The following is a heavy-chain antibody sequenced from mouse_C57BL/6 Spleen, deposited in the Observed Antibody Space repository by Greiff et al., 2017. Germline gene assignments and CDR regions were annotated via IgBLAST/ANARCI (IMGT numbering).Heavy chain of an antibody. V-gene: IGHV5-4*03. J-gene: IGHJ3*01. CDR2: ISDGGSYT. CDR1: GFTFSSYA. D-gene: IGHD2-1*01. Sequence: VKLMESGGGLVKPGGSLKLSCAASGFTFSSYAMSWVRQTPEKRLEWVATISDGGSYTYYPDNVKGRFTISRDNAKNNLYLQMSHLKSEDTAMYYCARGGNPFAYWGQGTLVTVSA. CDR3: ARGGNPFAY.